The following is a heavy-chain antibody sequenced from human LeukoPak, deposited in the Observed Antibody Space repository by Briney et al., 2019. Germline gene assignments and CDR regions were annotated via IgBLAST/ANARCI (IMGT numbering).Heavy chain of an antibody. V-gene: IGHV3-21*01. D-gene: IGHD2-2*01. Sequence: VGSLRLSCAASGFTFSSYSMNWVRQAPGKGLEWVSSISSSSSYICYADSVKGRFTISRDNAKNSLYLQMNSLRAEDTAVYYCARDPYCSSTSCAKHFDYWGQGTLVTVPS. CDR2: ISSSSSYI. CDR3: ARDPYCSSTSCAKHFDY. CDR1: GFTFSSYS. J-gene: IGHJ4*02.